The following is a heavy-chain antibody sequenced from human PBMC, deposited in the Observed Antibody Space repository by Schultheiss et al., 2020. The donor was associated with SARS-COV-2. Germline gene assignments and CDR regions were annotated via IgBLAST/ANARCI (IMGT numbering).Heavy chain of an antibody. CDR2: INPSGGST. CDR1: GYTFTSYD. Sequence: ASVKVSCKASGYTFTSYDINWVRQATGQGLEWMGIINPSGGSTSYAQKFQGRVTMTRDTSTSTVYMELSSLRSEDTAVYYCARGEYCGGDCGLVPPPSSFDYWGQGTLVTVSS. J-gene: IGHJ4*02. CDR3: ARGEYCGGDCGLVPPPSSFDY. D-gene: IGHD2-21*02. V-gene: IGHV1-46*03.